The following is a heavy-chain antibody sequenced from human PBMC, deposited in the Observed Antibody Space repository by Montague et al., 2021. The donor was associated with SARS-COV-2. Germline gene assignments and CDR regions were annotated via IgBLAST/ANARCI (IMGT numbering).Heavy chain of an antibody. J-gene: IGHJ2*01. CDR2: IYTSGAT. CDR1: GASISSGTYF. D-gene: IGHD4-17*01. Sequence: TLSLTCTVSGASISSGTYFWNWIRHPAGKGLEWIGRIYTSGATNYNPSLKGRVTMSIDTSKNDSSLRLTSVTAADTAVYYCARSDSTTVTTWFLDLWGRGTLVTVSS. V-gene: IGHV4-61*02. CDR3: ARSDSTTVTTWFLDL.